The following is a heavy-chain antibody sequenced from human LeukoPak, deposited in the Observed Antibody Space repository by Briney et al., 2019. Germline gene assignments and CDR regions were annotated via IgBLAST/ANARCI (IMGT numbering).Heavy chain of an antibody. Sequence: SETLSLTCTVSGDSISSGDYYWSWIRQPAGKGLEWIGRISSSGSTNYNPSLKSRFTISVDTSKNQFSLKLSSVTAADTAVYFCARGPYSYDSSGAFDIWGQGTMVTVSS. J-gene: IGHJ3*02. CDR3: ARGPYSYDSSGAFDI. CDR2: ISSSGST. V-gene: IGHV4-61*02. D-gene: IGHD3-22*01. CDR1: GDSISSGDYY.